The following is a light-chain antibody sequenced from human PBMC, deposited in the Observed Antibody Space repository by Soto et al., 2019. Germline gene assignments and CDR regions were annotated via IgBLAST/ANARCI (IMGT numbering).Light chain of an antibody. V-gene: IGKV1-33*01. CDR1: QDITNY. CDR3: QQYDNLPTYT. CDR2: DAS. J-gene: IGKJ2*01. Sequence: GDRVTVTCQASQDITNYLSWYQQKPGKAPKLLISDASNLEIGVPSRFSGRGSGTDFSLTINNLQPEDFATYYCQQYDNLPTYTFGQGTKLEIK.